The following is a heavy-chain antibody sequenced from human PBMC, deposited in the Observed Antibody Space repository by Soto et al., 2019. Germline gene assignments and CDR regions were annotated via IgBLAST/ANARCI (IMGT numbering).Heavy chain of an antibody. Sequence: PGGSLRLSCAASGFTFSSYAMHWVRQAPGKGLEWVAVISYDGSNKYYADSVKGRFTISRDNSKNTLYLQMNSLRAEDTAVYYCARGKSSGSPGDYYYYGMDVWGQGTTVTVSS. J-gene: IGHJ6*02. V-gene: IGHV3-30-3*01. D-gene: IGHD6-25*01. CDR1: GFTFSSYA. CDR2: ISYDGSNK. CDR3: ARGKSSGSPGDYYYYGMDV.